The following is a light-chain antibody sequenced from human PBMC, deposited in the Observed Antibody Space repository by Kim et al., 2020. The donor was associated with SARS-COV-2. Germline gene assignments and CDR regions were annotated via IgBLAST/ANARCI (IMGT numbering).Light chain of an antibody. CDR1: LSTTND. CDR3: QQRRMWPPT. J-gene: IGKJ5*01. CDR2: DTS. Sequence: LGAGDGATCSCRASLSTTNDLDWYQPNPGQSPRILISDTSSTATGVPARFSGSGSGTDFTLTIRALEPEDSAVYYWQQRRMWPPTFGQGTPLEIK. V-gene: IGKV3-11*01.